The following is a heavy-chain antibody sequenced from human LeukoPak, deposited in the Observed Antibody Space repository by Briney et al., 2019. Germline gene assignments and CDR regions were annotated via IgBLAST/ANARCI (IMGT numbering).Heavy chain of an antibody. CDR2: ISGSGGST. CDR1: GFSFRSYA. D-gene: IGHD2-2*02. Sequence: GGSLRLSCAASGFSFRSYAMSWVRQAPGKGLEWVSAISGSGGSTYYADSVKGRFTISRDNSKNTLYLQMNSLRAEDTAVYYCATRIDCSSTSCYTGDYWGQGTLVTVSS. V-gene: IGHV3-23*01. J-gene: IGHJ4*02. CDR3: ATRIDCSSTSCYTGDY.